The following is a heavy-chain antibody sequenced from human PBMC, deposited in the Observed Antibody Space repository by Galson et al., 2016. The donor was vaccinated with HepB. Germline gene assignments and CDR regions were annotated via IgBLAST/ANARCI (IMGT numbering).Heavy chain of an antibody. V-gene: IGHV3-23*01. CDR1: GFTFTVYT. J-gene: IGHJ4*02. D-gene: IGHD3-9*01. CDR2: ITSTGGST. Sequence: SLRLSCAASGFTFTVYTMNWVRQAPGKGLEWVSAITSTGGSTYYADSVKGRFSISRDNSKNTLYLQMNNLRAEDTAIYHCVNPVPSDSNILNGYLFHWGQGTLVTVSS. CDR3: VNPVPSDSNILNGYLFH.